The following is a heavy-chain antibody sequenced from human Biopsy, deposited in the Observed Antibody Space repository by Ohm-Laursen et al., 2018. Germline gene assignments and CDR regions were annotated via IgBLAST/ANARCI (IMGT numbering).Heavy chain of an antibody. CDR1: GGSISSSGDY. CDR3: ARLYRLDDYWEDDPPDAFDV. J-gene: IGHJ3*01. D-gene: IGHD3-3*01. V-gene: IGHV4-61*08. Sequence: PSETLSLTCTVSGGSISSSGDYWSWIRQPPRKGLEWIGYISERGSTNYNPSLRGRVTISVDTSKNQLSLKLSSVTAADTAVFFCARLYRLDDYWEDDPPDAFDVWGQGTMVTVSS. CDR2: ISERGST.